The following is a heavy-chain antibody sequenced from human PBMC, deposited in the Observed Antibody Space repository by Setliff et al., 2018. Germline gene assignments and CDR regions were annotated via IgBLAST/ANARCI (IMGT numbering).Heavy chain of an antibody. Sequence: SETLSLTCTVSGDSISSADYFWSWIRQPPGKGLEWIGYIYYSGSTNYNPSLKSRLTISVDTSKNQFSLKLSSVTAADTAVYYCARESRYYYDNLGTLDYWGQGTLVTAPQ. CDR2: IYYSGST. D-gene: IGHD3-22*01. J-gene: IGHJ4*02. V-gene: IGHV4-30-4*08. CDR3: ARESRYYYDNLGTLDY. CDR1: GDSISSADYF.